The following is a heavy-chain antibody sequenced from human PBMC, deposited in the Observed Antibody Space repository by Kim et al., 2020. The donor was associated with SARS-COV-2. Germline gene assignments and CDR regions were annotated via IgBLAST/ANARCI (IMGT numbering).Heavy chain of an antibody. CDR1: GGSISSYY. D-gene: IGHD2-15*01. V-gene: IGHV4-59*08. J-gene: IGHJ4*01. CDR2: IYYSGNT. CDR3: ARLGYCSRGGCSNLYYF. Sequence: SETLSLTCTVSGGSISSYYWSWIRQPPGKGLEWIGYIYYSGNTNYNPSLKSRVTMSIDTSKNQFSLKLSSVTAADTAVYYFARLGYCSRGGCSNLYYF.